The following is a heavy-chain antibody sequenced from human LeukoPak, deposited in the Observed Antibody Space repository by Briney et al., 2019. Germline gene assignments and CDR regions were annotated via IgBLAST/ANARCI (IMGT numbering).Heavy chain of an antibody. CDR3: ARLWTPTSPADY. J-gene: IGHJ4*02. CDR1: GYSFASDW. D-gene: IGHD2-2*01. CDR2: MYPGDFDT. Sequence: GESLKISCEASGYSFASDWIGWVRQMPGKGLEWMGIMYPGDFDTRYSPPFQGQVTISADKSIDTAYLQWSSLKASDTAMYYCARLWTPTSPADYWGQGTLVTVSS. V-gene: IGHV5-51*01.